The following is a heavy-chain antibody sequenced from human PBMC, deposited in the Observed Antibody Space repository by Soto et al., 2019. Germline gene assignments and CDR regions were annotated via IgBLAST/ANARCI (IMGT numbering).Heavy chain of an antibody. V-gene: IGHV4-4*02. Sequence: SETLSLTCAVSGGSISSSNWWSWVRQPPGKGLEWIGYIYYSGSTNYNPSLKSRVTISVDTSKNQFSLKLSSVTAADTAVYYCASLGRGSYDYWGQGTLVTVSS. CDR3: ASLGRGSYDY. D-gene: IGHD1-26*01. J-gene: IGHJ4*02. CDR2: IYYSGST. CDR1: GGSISSSNW.